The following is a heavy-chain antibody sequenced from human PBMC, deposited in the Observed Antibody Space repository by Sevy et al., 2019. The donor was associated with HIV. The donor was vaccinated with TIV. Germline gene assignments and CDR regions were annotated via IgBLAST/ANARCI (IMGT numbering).Heavy chain of an antibody. V-gene: IGHV1-24*01. D-gene: IGHD3-22*01. CDR1: GSTLTKLS. J-gene: IGHJ4*02. CDR3: ATTKYYYDSSGYPFDD. CDR2: FDPEDGET. Sequence: ASVKVSCKVSGSTLTKLSMHWVRQAPGKGLEWMATFDPEDGETIYAQKFQGRVTMTEDTSTDTAYMELSSLRSEDTAVYYCATTKYYYDSSGYPFDDWGQGTLVTVSS.